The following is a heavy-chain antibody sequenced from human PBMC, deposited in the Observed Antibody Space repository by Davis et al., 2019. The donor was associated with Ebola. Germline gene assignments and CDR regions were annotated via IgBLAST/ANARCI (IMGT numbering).Heavy chain of an antibody. CDR1: GYTFTSYA. Sequence: ASVKVSCKASGYTFTSYAMHWVRQAPGQRLEWMGWINAGNGNTKYSQKFQGRVTITRDTSASTAYMELSRLRSDDTAVYYCARGGGSSKRTMGYWGQGTLVTVSS. CDR3: ARGGGSSKRTMGY. D-gene: IGHD1-26*01. J-gene: IGHJ4*02. CDR2: INAGNGNT. V-gene: IGHV1-3*01.